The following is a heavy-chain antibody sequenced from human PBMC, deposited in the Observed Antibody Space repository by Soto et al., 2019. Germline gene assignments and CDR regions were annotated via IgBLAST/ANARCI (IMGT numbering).Heavy chain of an antibody. CDR2: ISTTSSYI. Sequence: EVQLVESGGGLVKPGGSLRLSCEASGFTFRSYSMNWVRQAPGKGLEWVSSISTTSSYIYYVDSVKARFPISRDNAKNTLFLQMNSLRTEDTAIYYCAREGNDYGDYTRDFDVWGQGTTVTVSS. J-gene: IGHJ3*01. CDR1: GFTFRSYS. V-gene: IGHV3-21*01. D-gene: IGHD4-17*01. CDR3: AREGNDYGDYTRDFDV.